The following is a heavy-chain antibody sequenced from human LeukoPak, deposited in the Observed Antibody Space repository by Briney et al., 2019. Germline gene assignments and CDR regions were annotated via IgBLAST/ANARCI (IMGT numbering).Heavy chain of an antibody. J-gene: IGHJ6*02. D-gene: IGHD3-10*01. CDR2: IKSKTDGGTT. V-gene: IGHV3-15*01. CDR3: STREVLRGVIIFDRDYYCYGMDV. CDR1: GFTFSNAW. Sequence: PGGSLRLSCAASGFTFSNAWMSWVRQAPGKGLEWVGRIKSKTDGGTTDYAAPVKGRFTISRDDSKNTLYLQMNSLKTEDTAVYYCSTREVLRGVIIFDRDYYCYGMDVWGQGTTVTVSS.